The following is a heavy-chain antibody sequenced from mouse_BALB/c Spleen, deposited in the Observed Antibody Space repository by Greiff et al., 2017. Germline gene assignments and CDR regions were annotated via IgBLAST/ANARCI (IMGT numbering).Heavy chain of an antibody. D-gene: IGHD4-1*01. CDR1: GYSFTSYY. J-gene: IGHJ2*01. V-gene: IGHV1-66*01. Sequence: QVQLQQPGPELVKPGASVKISCKASGYSFTSYYIHWVKQRPGQGLEWIGWIFPGSGNTKYNEKFKGKATLTADTSSSTAYMQLSSLTSEDSAVYFCARYDWAFDYWGQGTTLTVSS. CDR3: ARYDWAFDY. CDR2: IFPGSGNT.